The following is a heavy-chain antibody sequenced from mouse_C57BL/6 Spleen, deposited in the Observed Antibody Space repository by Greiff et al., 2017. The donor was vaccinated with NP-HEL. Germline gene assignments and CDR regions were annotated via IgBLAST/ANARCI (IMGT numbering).Heavy chain of an antibody. D-gene: IGHD2-4*01. CDR1: GFTFSSYG. CDR3: ARGDDYDSPY. CDR2: ISSGGSYT. Sequence: EVKLMESGGDLVKPGGSLKLSCAASGFTFSSYGMSWVRQTPDKRLEWVATISSGGSYTYYPDSVKGRFTISRDNAKNTLYLQMSSLKSEDTAMYYCARGDDYDSPYWGQGTLVTVSA. V-gene: IGHV5-6*01. J-gene: IGHJ3*01.